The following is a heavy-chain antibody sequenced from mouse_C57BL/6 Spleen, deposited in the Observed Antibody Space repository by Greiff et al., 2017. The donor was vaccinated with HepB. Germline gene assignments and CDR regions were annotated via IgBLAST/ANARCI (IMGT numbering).Heavy chain of an antibody. D-gene: IGHD1-1*01. CDR3: TRSVVATDFDV. J-gene: IGHJ1*03. CDR1: GYTFTDYE. V-gene: IGHV1-15*01. CDR2: IDPETGGT. Sequence: QVQLQQSGAELVRPGASVTLSCMASGYTFTDYEMHWVKQTPVHGLEWIGAIDPETGGTAYNQKFKGKAILTADKSSSTAYMELRSLTSEDSAVYYCTRSVVATDFDVWGTGTTVTVSS.